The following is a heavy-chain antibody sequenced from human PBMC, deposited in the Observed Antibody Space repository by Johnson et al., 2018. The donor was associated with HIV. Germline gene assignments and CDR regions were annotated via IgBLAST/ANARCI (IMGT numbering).Heavy chain of an antibody. CDR3: ARGGKAGATARAFDI. V-gene: IGHV3-30*03. CDR2: ISYDGSNK. Sequence: QVQLVESGGGVVQPGRSLRLSCAASGFTFSSYGMHWVRQAPGKGLEWVAVISYDGSNKYYADSVKGRFTISRDNSKNTLYLQMNSRRAEDTAVYYCARGGKAGATARAFDIWGQGTMVTVSS. J-gene: IGHJ3*02. CDR1: GFTFSSYG. D-gene: IGHD1-26*01.